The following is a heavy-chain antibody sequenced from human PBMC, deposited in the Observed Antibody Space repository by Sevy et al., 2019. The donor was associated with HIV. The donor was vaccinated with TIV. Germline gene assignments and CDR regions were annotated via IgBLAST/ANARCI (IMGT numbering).Heavy chain of an antibody. V-gene: IGHV3-21*01. CDR3: ARAPYYYGSGSYLEYYYGMDV. CDR1: GFTFSSYS. CDR2: ISSSSSYI. J-gene: IGHJ6*02. Sequence: GGSLRLSCAASGFTFSSYSMNWVRQAPGKGLEWVSSISSSSSYIYYADSVKGRFTISRDNAKNSLYLQMNSLRAEDTAVYYCARAPYYYGSGSYLEYYYGMDVWGQGITVTVSS. D-gene: IGHD3-10*01.